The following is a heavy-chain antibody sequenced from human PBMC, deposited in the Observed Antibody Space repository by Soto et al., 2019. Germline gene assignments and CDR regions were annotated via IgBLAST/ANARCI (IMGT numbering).Heavy chain of an antibody. CDR3: ARFYSGYDYAFDI. D-gene: IGHD5-12*01. CDR1: GGSISSYY. J-gene: IGHJ3*02. Sequence: SETLSLTCTVSGGSISSYYWSWIRQPAGKGLEWIGRIYTSGSANYNPSLKSRVTMSVDTSKNQFSLTLSSVTAADTAVYYCARFYSGYDYAFDIWGQGTMVTVSS. V-gene: IGHV4-4*07. CDR2: IYTSGSA.